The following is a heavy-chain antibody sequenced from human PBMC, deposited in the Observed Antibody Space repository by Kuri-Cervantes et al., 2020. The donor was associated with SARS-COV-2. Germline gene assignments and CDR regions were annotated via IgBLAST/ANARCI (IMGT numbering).Heavy chain of an antibody. CDR2: ISGSGGST. Sequence: GGSLRLSCAASGFTFSSYAMSWVRQAPGKGLEWVSAISGSGGSTYYADSVKGRFTISRDNSKNTLYLQMNSLRAEDTAVYYCARETCSSTSYYYFDYWGQGTLVTVSS. CDR3: ARETCSSTSYYYFDY. CDR1: GFTFSSYA. J-gene: IGHJ4*02. V-gene: IGHV3-23*01. D-gene: IGHD2-2*01.